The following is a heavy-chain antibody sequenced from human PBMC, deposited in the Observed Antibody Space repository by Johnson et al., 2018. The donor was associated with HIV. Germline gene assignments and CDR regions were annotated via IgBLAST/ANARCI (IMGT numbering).Heavy chain of an antibody. CDR3: ARAAIVVVVVALEGDAFDI. CDR1: GFTFSSYA. J-gene: IGHJ3*02. CDR2: ISYDGSNK. D-gene: IGHD2-15*01. Sequence: QVQLVESGGGVVQPGRSMRLSCAASGFTFSSYAMHWVRQAPGKGLEWVALISYDGSNKFYADSVKGRFTISRDKSKKTLYLQMNSLRLEDTAIYYCARAAIVVVVVALEGDAFDIWGQGTMVTVSS. V-gene: IGHV3-30*04.